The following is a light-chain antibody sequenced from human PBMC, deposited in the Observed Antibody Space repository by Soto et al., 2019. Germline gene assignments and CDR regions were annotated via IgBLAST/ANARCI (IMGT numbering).Light chain of an antibody. CDR1: SSNIETNY. V-gene: IGLV1-47*02. Sequence: QAVVTQPPSASGTPGQRVTISCSGSSSNIETNYVYWYQHLPGAAAKLLIYSNDQRPSGVPDRFSASKSGTSASLAISGLRSEDEGDYYCSATDDRLSGPVFGGGTKLTVL. CDR3: SATDDRLSGPV. CDR2: SND. J-gene: IGLJ2*01.